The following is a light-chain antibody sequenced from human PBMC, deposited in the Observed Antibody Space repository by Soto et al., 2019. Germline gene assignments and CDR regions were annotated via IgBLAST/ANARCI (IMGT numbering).Light chain of an antibody. CDR1: QGIHKY. CDR3: LQHNFCPPT. CDR2: GAS. V-gene: IGKV1-17*03. Sequence: DIQMTQSPSAMSASVGDRVTITCRASQGIHKYLAWFQQKPGKVPKRLIYGASSLQSGVPSRFSGSGSGTEFTLTISSLQPEDFATYYCLQHNFCPPTFGQGTRLE. J-gene: IGKJ5*01.